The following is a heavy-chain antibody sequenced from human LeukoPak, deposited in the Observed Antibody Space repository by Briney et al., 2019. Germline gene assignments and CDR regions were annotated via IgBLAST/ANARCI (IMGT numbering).Heavy chain of an antibody. J-gene: IGHJ3*02. CDR2: IFSSGST. D-gene: IGHD3-22*01. Sequence: ETLSLTCTVSGGSISTYYWTWIRQPPGKGLEWIGYIFSSGSTNYNPSLKSRVTISVDPSKNQFSLKLSSVTAADTAVYYCARDLLYYDSSGYGAFDIWGQGTMVTVSS. V-gene: IGHV4-59*12. CDR1: GGSISTYY. CDR3: ARDLLYYDSSGYGAFDI.